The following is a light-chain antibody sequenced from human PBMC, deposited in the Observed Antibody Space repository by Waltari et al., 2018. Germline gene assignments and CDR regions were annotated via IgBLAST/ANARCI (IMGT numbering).Light chain of an antibody. CDR3: QHYVRLPAT. V-gene: IGKV3-20*01. CDR2: GAS. CDR1: QSVSRS. Sequence: IVLTQSRGTLSLSPGERATLSCRASQSVSRSLACYQQKPGQAPKLLISGASARATGIPDRFTGSGSGTAFSLTISSLEPEDFAIYFCQHYVRLPATFGQGTKVEIK. J-gene: IGKJ1*01.